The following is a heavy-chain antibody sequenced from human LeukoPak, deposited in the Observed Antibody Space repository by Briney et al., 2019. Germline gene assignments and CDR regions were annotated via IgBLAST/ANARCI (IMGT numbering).Heavy chain of an antibody. CDR2: ISYDGSNK. V-gene: IGHV3-30*18. Sequence: TGGSLRLSCAASGFTFSSYGMHWVRQAPGKGLEWVAVISYDGSNKYYADSVKGRFTISRDNSKNTLYLQMNSLRAEDTAVYYCAKDSAIAAAEYYFDYWGQGTLVTVSS. CDR1: GFTFSSYG. J-gene: IGHJ4*02. CDR3: AKDSAIAAAEYYFDY. D-gene: IGHD6-13*01.